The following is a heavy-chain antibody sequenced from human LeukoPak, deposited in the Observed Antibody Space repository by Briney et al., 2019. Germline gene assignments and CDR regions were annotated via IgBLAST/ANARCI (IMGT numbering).Heavy chain of an antibody. Sequence: SETLSLTCTVSGGSISNYYWSWVRQPPGKGLEWIGCISYSGSTNYNPSLKSRVTISVDTSKNQFSLKLSSVTAADTAVYYCARRGNYYDSSGYYHHWYFDLWGPGTLVTVSS. CDR3: ARRGNYYDSSGYYHHWYFDL. V-gene: IGHV4-59*08. J-gene: IGHJ2*01. CDR2: ISYSGST. D-gene: IGHD3-22*01. CDR1: GGSISNYY.